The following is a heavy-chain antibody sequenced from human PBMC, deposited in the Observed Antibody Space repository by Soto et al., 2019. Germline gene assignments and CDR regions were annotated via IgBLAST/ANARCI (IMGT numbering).Heavy chain of an antibody. D-gene: IGHD3-10*01. Sequence: EVRLVESGGGLIQPGGSLRLSCAASELTLSSNYMTWVRQAPGKGLEWASLIYSDGRTYHADSVKGRFTISRDDFRNTVYLQMNSLRAEDTAVYYCARAYGAGSYFCDYWGQGTPVTVSS. CDR3: ARAYGAGSYFCDY. J-gene: IGHJ4*02. CDR1: ELTLSSNY. CDR2: IYSDGRT. V-gene: IGHV3-53*01.